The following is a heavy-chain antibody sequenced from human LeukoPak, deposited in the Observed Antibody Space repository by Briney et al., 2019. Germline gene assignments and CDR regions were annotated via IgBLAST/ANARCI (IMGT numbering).Heavy chain of an antibody. Sequence: SETLSLTCTVSGGSISSGSYYWSWIRQPAGKGLEWIGRISSSGSTNYNPSLKSRVTISVDTSKNQFSLKLSSETAADTAVYYCARLTMIALFDYWGQGTLVTVSS. CDR1: GGSISSGSYY. D-gene: IGHD3-22*01. J-gene: IGHJ4*02. CDR3: ARLTMIALFDY. V-gene: IGHV4-61*02. CDR2: ISSSGST.